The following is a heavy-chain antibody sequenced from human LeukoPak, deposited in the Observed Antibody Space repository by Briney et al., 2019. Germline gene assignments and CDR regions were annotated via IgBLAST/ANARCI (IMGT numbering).Heavy chain of an antibody. V-gene: IGHV4-39*01. CDR2: IYYTGST. D-gene: IGHD6-19*01. Sequence: SETLSLTCVVSGDSISINDYYWGWIRQSPGKGLEWIGSIYYTGSTYYNPSLKSRLTISVDTSTNQFSLKLSSVTAADTAVYYCARHSGWYRFDYWGQGTLVTVSS. CDR3: ARHSGWYRFDY. CDR1: GDSISINDYY. J-gene: IGHJ4*02.